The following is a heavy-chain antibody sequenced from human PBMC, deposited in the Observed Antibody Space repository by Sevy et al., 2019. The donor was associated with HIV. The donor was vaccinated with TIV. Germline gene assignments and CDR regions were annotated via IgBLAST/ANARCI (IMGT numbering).Heavy chain of an antibody. CDR2: ISCRSNNI. D-gene: IGHD3-3*01. J-gene: IGHJ4*02. CDR1: GFTFSSYS. V-gene: IGHV3-48*01. CDR3: ATDQGRDNDSWSGYAFDY. Sequence: GGSLRLSCAASGFTFSSYSMNWVRQAPGKGLEWVSYISCRSNNIYYADSLKGRFTISRDNAKNSLYLQMNSLRAEDRAVYYCATDQGRDNDSWSGYAFDYWGQGTLVTVSS.